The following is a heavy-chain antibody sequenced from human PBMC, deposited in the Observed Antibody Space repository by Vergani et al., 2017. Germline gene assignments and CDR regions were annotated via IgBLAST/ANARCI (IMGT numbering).Heavy chain of an antibody. CDR3: ARHSTVEWLVKLGWIDP. J-gene: IGHJ5*02. Sequence: QLQLQESGPGLVKPSATLSLTCSVSCASIRSSNYYWGWIRQPPGKGLEWIASIYYSGSTYYNPSLKSRVTISVDTSKNQFSLKLRSVTAADTAVYFCARHSTVEWLVKLGWIDPWGQGILVTVSS. D-gene: IGHD6-19*01. CDR2: IYYSGST. V-gene: IGHV4-39*01. CDR1: CASIRSSNYY.